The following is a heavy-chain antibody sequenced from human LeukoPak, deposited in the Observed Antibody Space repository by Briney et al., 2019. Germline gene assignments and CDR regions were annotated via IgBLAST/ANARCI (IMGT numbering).Heavy chain of an antibody. CDR2: IDSSASTT. Sequence: GGSLRLSCTASKFYFSTYDMNWVRQVPGKGLEWVSYIDSSASTTYYAGSVQGRFTASRDNAKNSLYLQMTSLKVEDTAFYYCASAHGGSGYDRPFDYWGQGTLVTVSS. J-gene: IGHJ4*02. V-gene: IGHV3-48*03. CDR1: KFYFSTYD. CDR3: ASAHGGSGYDRPFDY. D-gene: IGHD5-12*01.